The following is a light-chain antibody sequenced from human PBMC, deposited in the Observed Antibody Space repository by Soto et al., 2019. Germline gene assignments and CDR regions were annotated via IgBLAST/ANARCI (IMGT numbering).Light chain of an antibody. CDR1: SADVGGYNF. V-gene: IGLV2-8*01. CDR3: ASYAGSQNYV. Sequence: QSALTQPPSASGSLGQSVTISCTGTSADVGGYNFVSWYQQHPGKAPKLMIFEVSLRPSGVPDRFSGSKSGNTASLTVSELQAEDEADYYCASYAGSQNYVFGTGTKVTVL. CDR2: EVS. J-gene: IGLJ1*01.